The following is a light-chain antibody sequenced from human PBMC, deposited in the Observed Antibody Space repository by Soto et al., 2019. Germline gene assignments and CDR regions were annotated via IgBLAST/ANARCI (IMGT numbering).Light chain of an antibody. Sequence: QSVLTQPASVSGSTGQSITISCTGATSDIGGYKFVSWYQQHPGKAPKVMIYEVSNRPSGISDRFSGSKSSNTASLTISGLQAEDEADYYCTSFSSSSTYVFGTGTKVTVL. CDR2: EVS. CDR1: TSDIGGYKF. CDR3: TSFSSSSTYV. J-gene: IGLJ1*01. V-gene: IGLV2-14*01.